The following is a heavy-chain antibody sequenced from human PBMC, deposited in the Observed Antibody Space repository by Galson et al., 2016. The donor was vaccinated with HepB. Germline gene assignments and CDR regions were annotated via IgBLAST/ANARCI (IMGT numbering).Heavy chain of an antibody. CDR1: GGSISSDRDY. CDR2: IDTSGNT. CDR3: ARDPSGGETIYDF. V-gene: IGHV4-61*02. J-gene: IGHJ4*02. D-gene: IGHD3-16*01. Sequence: TLSLTCTVSGGSISSDRDYWNWIRQPAGSRLEWIGRIDTSGNTIYSPSLKSRVTISADTSNNLFSLELSSVTPEDSAVYYCARDPSGGETIYDFWGQGTLVTVSS.